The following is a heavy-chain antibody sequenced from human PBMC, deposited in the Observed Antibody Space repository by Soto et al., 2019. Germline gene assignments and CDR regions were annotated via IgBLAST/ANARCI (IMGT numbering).Heavy chain of an antibody. CDR1: GFTFSSYA. J-gene: IGHJ4*02. D-gene: IGHD3-9*01. CDR2: LSGSGGTT. Sequence: GGSVRLSCAASGFTFSSYAMSWVRQTPGKGLEWVSTLSGSGGTTYYADSVKGQFTISRDNSKSTLYLQMNSLRAEDTAVYYCVRVFDTYYFDLWGQGNMVTVSS. CDR3: VRVFDTYYFDL. V-gene: IGHV3-23*01.